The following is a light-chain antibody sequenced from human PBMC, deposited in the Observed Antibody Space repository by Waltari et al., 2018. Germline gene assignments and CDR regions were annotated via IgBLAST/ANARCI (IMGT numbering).Light chain of an antibody. V-gene: IGKV1-9*01. Sequence: DIQLTQSPSFLSASVGDRVTITCRASQGISSYLAWYQQKPGKAPKLLMYAASTLQSGVPSRFSGSGSGTEFTLTISSLQPEDFATYSCQQLNNYPYTFGQGTKLEIK. CDR3: QQLNNYPYT. J-gene: IGKJ2*01. CDR2: AAS. CDR1: QGISSY.